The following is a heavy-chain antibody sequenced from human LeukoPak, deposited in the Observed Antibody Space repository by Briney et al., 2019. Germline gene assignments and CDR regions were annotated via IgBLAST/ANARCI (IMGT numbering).Heavy chain of an antibody. V-gene: IGHV3-30*04. D-gene: IGHD3-10*01. J-gene: IGHJ4*02. CDR3: AKDRGLWFGEFGFYYFDY. CDR1: GFTFSSYA. CDR2: ISYGGSNT. Sequence: PGRSLRLSCAASGFTFSSYAMHWVRQAPGKGLEWVAVISYGGSNTYYADSVKGRFTISRDNSKNTLYLQMNSLRAEDTAVYYCAKDRGLWFGEFGFYYFDYWGQGTLVTVSS.